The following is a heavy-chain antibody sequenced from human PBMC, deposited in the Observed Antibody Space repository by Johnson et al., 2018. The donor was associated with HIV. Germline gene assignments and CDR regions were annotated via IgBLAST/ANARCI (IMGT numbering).Heavy chain of an antibody. J-gene: IGHJ3*02. CDR1: GFTFSSYG. CDR3: ARDSGPSDVWSGYRLVVAFNI. CDR2: IRYDGRNK. V-gene: IGHV3-30*02. D-gene: IGHD3-3*01. Sequence: QVQLVESGGGVVQPGGSLRLSCAASGFTFSSYGMHWVRQAPGKGLEWVAFIRYDGRNKYYADSVKGRFTISRDNSKNTLYLQMNTLETEDTAVYHCARDSGPSDVWSGYRLVVAFNIWGQGTMVTVSS.